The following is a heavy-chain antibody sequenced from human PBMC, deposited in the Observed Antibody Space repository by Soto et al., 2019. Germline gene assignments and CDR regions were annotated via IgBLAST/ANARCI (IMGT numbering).Heavy chain of an antibody. CDR2: IYWDDDK. J-gene: IGHJ5*02. CDR3: AHRPYYDILTGYSYNWFDP. D-gene: IGHD3-9*01. V-gene: IGHV2-5*02. Sequence: QITLKESGPTLVKPTQTLTLTCTFSGFSLSTSGVGVGWIRQPPGKALEWLALIYWDDDKRYSPSLKSRHPITKYTSKNQVVLTMTSMDPVDTATYDCAHRPYYDILTGYSYNWFDPWGQGTLVTVSS. CDR1: GFSLSTSGVG.